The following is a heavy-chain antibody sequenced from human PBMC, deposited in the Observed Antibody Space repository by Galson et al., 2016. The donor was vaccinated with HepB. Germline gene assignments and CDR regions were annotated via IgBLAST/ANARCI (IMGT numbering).Heavy chain of an antibody. V-gene: IGHV3-9*01. CDR1: GLTFENYG. J-gene: IGHJ4*02. D-gene: IGHD7-27*01. CDR2: IRSHSGAK. CDR3: SDLPVGGPGDDH. Sequence: SLRLSCAASGLTFENYGLNWVRQAPGKGLEWVSNIRSHSGAKAYPDSVKGRFTISRDNTKNSVYLQMKSLRAENTAFHYCSDLPVGGPGDDHWGRGTLVTVSS.